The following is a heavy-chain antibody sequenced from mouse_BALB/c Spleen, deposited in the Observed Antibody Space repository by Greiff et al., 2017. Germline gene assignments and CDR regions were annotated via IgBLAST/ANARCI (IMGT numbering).Heavy chain of an antibody. CDR3: ARWGTTVYYFDY. J-gene: IGHJ2*01. CDR2: IHYSGST. V-gene: IGHV3-1*02. Sequence: DVKLQESGPDLVKPSQSLSLTCTVTGYSITSGYSWPWIRQFPGNKLEWMGYIHYSGSTNYNPSLKSRISITRDTSKNQFFLQLNSVTTEDTATYYCARWGTTVYYFDYWGQGTTLTVSS. D-gene: IGHD1-1*01. CDR1: GYSITSGYS.